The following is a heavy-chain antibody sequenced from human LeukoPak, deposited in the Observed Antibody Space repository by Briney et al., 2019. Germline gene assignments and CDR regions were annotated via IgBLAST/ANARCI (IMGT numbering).Heavy chain of an antibody. V-gene: IGHV1-69*05. J-gene: IGHJ4*02. CDR3: AGTHNFGSTSALDY. CDR1: GDTFSSYA. CDR2: IIPNFGNA. Sequence: ASVKVSCKASGDTFSSYAISWVRQAPGQGLEWMGGIIPNFGNANYAQKFQGRVTITTDESTSTAYMELSSLRSEDTAVYYCAGTHNFGSTSALDYWGQGTLVTVSS. D-gene: IGHD2-2*01.